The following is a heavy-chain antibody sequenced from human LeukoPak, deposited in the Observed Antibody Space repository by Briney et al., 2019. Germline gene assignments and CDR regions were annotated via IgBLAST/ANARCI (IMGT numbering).Heavy chain of an antibody. V-gene: IGHV3-23*01. D-gene: IGHD6-13*01. Sequence: GGSLRLSCAASGFTFSSYAMSWVHQAPGKGLEWVSAISGSGGSTYYADSVKGRFTISRDNSKNTLYLQMNSLRAEDTAVYYCAKPYSSSWYGMDVWGQGTTVTVSS. CDR3: AKPYSSSWYGMDV. J-gene: IGHJ6*02. CDR2: ISGSGGST. CDR1: GFTFSSYA.